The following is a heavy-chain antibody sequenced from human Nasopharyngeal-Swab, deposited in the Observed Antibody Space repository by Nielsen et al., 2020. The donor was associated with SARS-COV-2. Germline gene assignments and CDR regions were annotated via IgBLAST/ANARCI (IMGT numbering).Heavy chain of an antibody. Sequence: ASVKVSCKASGYTFTSYGISWVRRVPGQGLEWMGWISVYNGNTNYAQKLQGRVTMTTDTSTSTAYMELRSLRSDDTAVYYCARVVNTKGYYYYGMDVWGQGTTVTVSS. V-gene: IGHV1-18*01. D-gene: IGHD1-1*01. J-gene: IGHJ6*02. CDR1: GYTFTSYG. CDR2: ISVYNGNT. CDR3: ARVVNTKGYYYYGMDV.